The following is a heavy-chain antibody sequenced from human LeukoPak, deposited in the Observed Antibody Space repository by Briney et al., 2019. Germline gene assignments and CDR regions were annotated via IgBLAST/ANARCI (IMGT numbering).Heavy chain of an antibody. V-gene: IGHV1-69*06. CDR3: ARVRIAARKLGAFDI. D-gene: IGHD6-6*01. Sequence: ASVKVSCKASGGTFSSYAISWVRQAPGQGLEWMGGIIPIFGTANYAQKFQGRVTITADKSTSTAYMELSSLRSEDTAVYYCARVRIAARKLGAFDIWGQGTMVTVSS. CDR1: GGTFSSYA. CDR2: IIPIFGTA. J-gene: IGHJ3*02.